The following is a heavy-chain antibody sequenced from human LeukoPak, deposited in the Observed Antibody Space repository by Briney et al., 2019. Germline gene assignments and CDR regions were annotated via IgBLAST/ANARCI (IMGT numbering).Heavy chain of an antibody. CDR2: IRSRDGTV. J-gene: IGHJ4*02. V-gene: IGHV3-48*01. CDR3: AKDPNPMTTVTTTFDY. CDR1: GFTFSYYS. Sequence: GGSLRLSCVASGFTFSYYSMNWARQAPGKGLEWISYIRSRDGTVSYADSVKGRFTIPTDTAKSTLFLQMNSLSAEDTAVYFCAKDPNPMTTVTTTFDYWGQGTLVTVSS. D-gene: IGHD4-17*01.